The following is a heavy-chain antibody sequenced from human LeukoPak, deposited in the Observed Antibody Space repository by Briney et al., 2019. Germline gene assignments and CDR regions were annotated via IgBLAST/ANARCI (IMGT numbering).Heavy chain of an antibody. V-gene: IGHV1-3*01. J-gene: IGHJ4*02. CDR1: GYTFTSYA. CDR3: ARARQWLAYFDY. Sequence: ASVKVSCTASGYTFTSYAMHWVRQAPGQRLEWMGWINAGNGNTKHSQKFQGRVTITRDTSASTAYMELGSLRSEDTAVYYCARARQWLAYFDYWGQGTLVTVSS. D-gene: IGHD6-19*01. CDR2: INAGNGNT.